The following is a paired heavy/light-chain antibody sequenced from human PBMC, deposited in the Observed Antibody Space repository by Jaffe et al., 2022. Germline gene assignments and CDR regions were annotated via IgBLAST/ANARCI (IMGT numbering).Heavy chain of an antibody. D-gene: IGHD6-13*01. CDR1: GGSISSSNW. V-gene: IGHV4-4*02. J-gene: IGHJ4*02. Sequence: QVQLQESGPGLVKPSGTLSLTCAVSGGSISSSNWWSWIRQPPGKGLEWIGEIYHSGSTNYNPSLKSRVTISVDKSKNQFSLKLSSVTAADTAVYYCARKGSSSWYRKQHFDYWGQGTLVTVSS. CDR3: ARKGSSSWYRKQHFDY. CDR2: IYHSGST.
Light chain of an antibody. CDR2: WAS. CDR1: QSVLYSSNNKNY. V-gene: IGKV4-1*01. Sequence: DIVMTQSPDSLAVSLGERATINCKSSQSVLYSSNNKNYLAWYQQKPGQPPKLLIYWASTRESGVPDRFSGSGSGTDFTLTISSLQAEDVAVYYCQQYYSTPLTFGQGTKLEIK. J-gene: IGKJ2*01. CDR3: QQYYSTPLT.